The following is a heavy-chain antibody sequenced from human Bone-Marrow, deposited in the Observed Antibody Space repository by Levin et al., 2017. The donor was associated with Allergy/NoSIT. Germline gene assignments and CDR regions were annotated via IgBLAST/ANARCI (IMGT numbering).Heavy chain of an antibody. CDR1: GFTVSSNY. CDR3: ARGGGAILRTTRAFDI. D-gene: IGHD3-10*01. Sequence: SCAASGFTVSSNYMSWVRQAPGKGLEWVSVIYSGGSTYYADSVKGRFTISRDNSKNTLYLQMNSLRAEDTAVYYCARGGGAILRTTRAFDIWGQGTMVTVSS. CDR2: IYSGGST. V-gene: IGHV3-66*01. J-gene: IGHJ3*02.